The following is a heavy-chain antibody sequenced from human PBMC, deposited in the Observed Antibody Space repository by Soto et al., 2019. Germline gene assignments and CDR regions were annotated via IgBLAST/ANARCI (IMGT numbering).Heavy chain of an antibody. J-gene: IGHJ4*02. CDR3: AKGGPMVRGPRGYFDY. Sequence: QVQLVESGGGVVQPGRSLRLSCAASGFTFSSYGMHWVRQAPGKGLEWVAVISYDGSNKYYADSVKGRFTISRDNSKNTLYLQMNSLRAEDTAVYYCAKGGPMVRGPRGYFDYWGQGILVTVSS. CDR2: ISYDGSNK. V-gene: IGHV3-30*18. CDR1: GFTFSSYG. D-gene: IGHD3-10*01.